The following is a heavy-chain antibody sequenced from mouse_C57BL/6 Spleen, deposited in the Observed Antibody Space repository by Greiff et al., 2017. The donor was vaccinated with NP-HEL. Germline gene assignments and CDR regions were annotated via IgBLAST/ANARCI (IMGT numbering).Heavy chain of an antibody. CDR1: GFTFSNYW. Sequence: DVKLVESGGGLVQPGGSMKLSCVASGFTFSNYWMNWVRQSPEKGLEWVAQIRLKSDNYATHYAESVKGRFTISRDDSKSSVYLQMNNLRAEDTGIYYCTGRLLRYPYAMDYWGQGTSVTVSS. CDR3: TGRLLRYPYAMDY. J-gene: IGHJ4*01. CDR2: IRLKSDNYAT. V-gene: IGHV6-3*01. D-gene: IGHD1-1*01.